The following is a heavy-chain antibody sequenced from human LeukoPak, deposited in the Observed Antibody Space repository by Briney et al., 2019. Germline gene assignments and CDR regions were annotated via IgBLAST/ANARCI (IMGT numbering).Heavy chain of an antibody. V-gene: IGHV3-21*01. CDR2: ISSSSRYI. J-gene: IGHJ4*02. Sequence: GGSLRLSCAASGFTFSSYAMSWVRQAPGKGLEWVSAISSSSRYIYYADSVKGRFTISRDNAKNSLYLQMNSLRAEDTAVYYCAREIAGSYWDFDYWGQGTLVTVSS. D-gene: IGHD1-26*01. CDR1: GFTFSSYA. CDR3: AREIAGSYWDFDY.